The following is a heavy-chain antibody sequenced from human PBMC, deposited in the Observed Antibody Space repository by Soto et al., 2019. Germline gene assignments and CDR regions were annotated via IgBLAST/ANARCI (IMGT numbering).Heavy chain of an antibody. CDR1: GFTFSSYW. Sequence: EVQPVESGGGLVQPGGSLRLSCAASGFTFSSYWMHWVRQAPGKGLVWVSRINSDGSSTSYADSVKGRFTISRDNAKNTLYLQMNSLRAEDTAVYYCAKTGHDYGDYVDAFDIWGQGTMVTVSS. J-gene: IGHJ3*02. CDR3: AKTGHDYGDYVDAFDI. V-gene: IGHV3-74*01. D-gene: IGHD4-17*01. CDR2: INSDGSST.